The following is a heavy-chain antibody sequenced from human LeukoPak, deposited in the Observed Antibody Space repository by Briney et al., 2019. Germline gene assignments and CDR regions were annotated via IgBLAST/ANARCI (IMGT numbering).Heavy chain of an antibody. Sequence: SETLSLTCTVSGGSFSSSSYYWGWIRQPPGEGPVYIGSIYYSGSTYYNPSLKSRVTISVDTSKNQFSLTLSSVTAADTAVYYCARQDYGGNIDYWGQGTLVTVSS. CDR3: ARQDYGGNIDY. D-gene: IGHD4-23*01. V-gene: IGHV4-39*01. CDR2: IYYSGST. J-gene: IGHJ4*02. CDR1: GGSFSSSSYY.